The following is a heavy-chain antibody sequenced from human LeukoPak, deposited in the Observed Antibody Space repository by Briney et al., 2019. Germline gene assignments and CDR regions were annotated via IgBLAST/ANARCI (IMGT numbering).Heavy chain of an antibody. CDR3: ARVQPYCSGGSCQINDY. CDR1: GGSISSYY. Sequence: SETLSLTCTVSGGSISSYYWSWIRQPAGKGLEWIGRIYTSGSTNYNPSLKSRVTMSVDTSKNQFSLKLSSVTAADTAVYYCARVQPYCSGGSCQINDYWGQGTLVTVSS. CDR2: IYTSGST. D-gene: IGHD2-15*01. V-gene: IGHV4-4*07. J-gene: IGHJ4*02.